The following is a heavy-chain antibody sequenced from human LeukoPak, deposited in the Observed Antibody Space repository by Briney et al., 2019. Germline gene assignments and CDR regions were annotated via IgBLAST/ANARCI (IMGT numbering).Heavy chain of an antibody. J-gene: IGHJ5*01. V-gene: IGHV4-34*01. CDR3: ARQSRTSTSFSGGPKAQDWSAS. Sequence: PSETLSLTCAVYGGSFSGYYWSWIRQPPGKGLEWIGEINHSGTTFYNPSLKSRLTISVDPSKNQFSVRLNSVTAADTALYYCARQSRTSTSFSGGPKAQDWSASWAQGTLVTVSS. CDR2: INHSGTT. D-gene: IGHD1-26*01. CDR1: GGSFSGYY.